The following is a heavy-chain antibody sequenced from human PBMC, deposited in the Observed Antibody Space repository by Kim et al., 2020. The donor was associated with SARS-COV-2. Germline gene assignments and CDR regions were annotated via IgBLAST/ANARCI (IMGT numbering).Heavy chain of an antibody. V-gene: IGHV4-31*03. CDR1: GASISSAGYF. D-gene: IGHD4-17*01. CDR3: GRVLYGDFLLDS. Sequence: SETLSLTCTVSGASISSAGYFWSWIRQHPGKGLEWIGYIHYSGSTYHNPSLKSRVTILVDTSKNQFFLKLGSVTAADTGMYYCGRVLYGDFLLDSWGQGT. CDR2: IHYSGST. J-gene: IGHJ4*02.